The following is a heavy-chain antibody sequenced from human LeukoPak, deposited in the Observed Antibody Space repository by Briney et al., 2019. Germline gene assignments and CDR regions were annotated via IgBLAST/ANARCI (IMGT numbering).Heavy chain of an antibody. CDR3: ARGERLVPAAPFDY. V-gene: IGHV3-21*01. CDR1: GFTFSSYS. J-gene: IGHJ4*02. CDR2: ISSSSSYI. D-gene: IGHD2-2*01. Sequence: GGSLRFSCAASGFTFSSYSMNWVRQAPGKGLEWVSSISSSSSYIYYADSVKGRFTISRDNAKNSLYLQMNSLRAEDTAVYYCARGERLVPAAPFDYWGQGTLVTVSS.